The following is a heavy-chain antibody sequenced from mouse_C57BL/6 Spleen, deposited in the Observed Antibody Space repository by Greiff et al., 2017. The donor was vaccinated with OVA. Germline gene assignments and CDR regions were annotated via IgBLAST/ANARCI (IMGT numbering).Heavy chain of an antibody. J-gene: IGHJ2*01. V-gene: IGHV1-53*01. CDR2: INPSNGGT. D-gene: IGHD3-1*01. CDR1: GYTFTSYW. CDR3: ASPSLGLLYFDY. Sequence: QVHVKQPGTELVKPGASVKLSCKASGYTFTSYWMHWVKQRPGQGLEWIGNINPSNGGTNYNEKFKSKATLTVDKSSSTAYMQLSSLTSEDSAVYYCASPSLGLLYFDYWGQGTTLTVSS.